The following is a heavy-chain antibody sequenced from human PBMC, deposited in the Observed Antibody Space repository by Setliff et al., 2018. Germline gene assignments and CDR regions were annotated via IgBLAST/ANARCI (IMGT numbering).Heavy chain of an antibody. Sequence: ASVKVSCKASGYTLTNYYMHWVRQAPGQGLEWMGIINPSGGLTRYAQKFQGRVTMTRDTSTSTVYMEVRSLRSDDTAVYYCARDRKEIVVKPPAASLDYWGQGTQVTVSS. CDR2: INPSGGLT. V-gene: IGHV1-46*01. J-gene: IGHJ4*02. D-gene: IGHD2-2*01. CDR3: ARDRKEIVVKPPAASLDY. CDR1: GYTLTNYY.